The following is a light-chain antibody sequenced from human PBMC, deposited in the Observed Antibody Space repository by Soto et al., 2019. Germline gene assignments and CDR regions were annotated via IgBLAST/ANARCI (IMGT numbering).Light chain of an antibody. CDR3: QRYNNWPLT. V-gene: IGKV3-15*01. J-gene: IGKJ4*01. CDR1: QGIGDT. Sequence: TQSPSSLPASVGDRVTITCRASQGIGDTLAWYQHKPGQTPRLLIYDTSTRATGVPARFSGSRSGTEFTLTINSLQSEDFAVYYCQRYNNWPLTFGGGTKVESK. CDR2: DTS.